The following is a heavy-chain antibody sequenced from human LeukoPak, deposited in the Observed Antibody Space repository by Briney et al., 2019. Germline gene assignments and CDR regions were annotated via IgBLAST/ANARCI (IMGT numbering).Heavy chain of an antibody. Sequence: SVKVSCKASGGTFSSYAISWVRQAPGQGLEWMGGIIPIFGTANYAQKFQGRVTITADKSTSTAYMELSSLRSEDTAVYYCARVWNYVWGSYRSTYAFDIWGQGTMVTVSS. D-gene: IGHD3-16*02. V-gene: IGHV1-69*06. J-gene: IGHJ3*02. CDR1: GGTFSSYA. CDR2: IIPIFGTA. CDR3: ARVWNYVWGSYRSTYAFDI.